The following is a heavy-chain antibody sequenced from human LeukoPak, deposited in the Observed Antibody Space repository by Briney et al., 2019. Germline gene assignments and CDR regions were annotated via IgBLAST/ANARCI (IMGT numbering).Heavy chain of an antibody. V-gene: IGHV3-23*01. J-gene: IGHJ1*01. Sequence: PGGSLRLSCAASGFTFSSYGMSWVRQAPGKGLEWVSAISGSGGSTYYADSVKGRFTISRDNSKNTLYLQMNSLRAEDTAVYYCARGGKIALAGTRSPQYFQHWGQGTLVTVSS. CDR3: ARGGKIALAGTRSPQYFQH. CDR1: GFTFSSYG. CDR2: ISGSGGST. D-gene: IGHD6-19*01.